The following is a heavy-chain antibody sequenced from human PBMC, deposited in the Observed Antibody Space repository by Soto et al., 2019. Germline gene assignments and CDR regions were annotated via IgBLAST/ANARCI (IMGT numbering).Heavy chain of an antibody. CDR2: IFSDAER. CDR1: GFSLSNGRMG. D-gene: IGHD1-1*01. V-gene: IGHV2-26*03. CDR3: SRMNADPDSHHHAMDV. J-gene: IGHJ6*02. Sequence: SAPTLVNPTETLTLTCTISGFSLSNGRMGVSWIRQSPGKALEWLAHIFSDAERSYSTSMQSRLTISTDTAGTQVVLTMTNMAPIDKGTYDCSRMNADPDSHHHAMDVWGQGTTVTVSS.